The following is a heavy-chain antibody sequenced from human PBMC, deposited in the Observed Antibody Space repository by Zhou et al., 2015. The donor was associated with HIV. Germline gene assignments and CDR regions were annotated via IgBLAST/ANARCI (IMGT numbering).Heavy chain of an antibody. D-gene: IGHD6-19*01. J-gene: IGHJ4*02. Sequence: QLVESGGGVFQPGKSVRLSCVASGFGFSSYGMHWVRQFPDKGLEWVADVSDEGVSDYNAAAGEGRFIASRDDSKNTLFLEIKSLRHEDTAVYFCAREKIAVAGFDYWGQGTQVTVSS. CDR2: VSDEGVSD. V-gene: IGHV3-30*04. CDR1: GFGFSSYG. CDR3: AREKIAVAGFDY.